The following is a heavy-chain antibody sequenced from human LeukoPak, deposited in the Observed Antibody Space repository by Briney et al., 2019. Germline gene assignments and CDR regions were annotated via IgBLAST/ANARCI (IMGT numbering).Heavy chain of an antibody. CDR1: GGSISSYY. V-gene: IGHV4-4*07. Sequence: SETLSLTCTVSGGSISSYYWSWIRQPAGKGLEWIGRIYTSGSTNYNPSLKSRVTISVDTSKKQFSLKLSSVTAADTAVYYCATTPRGYSGYGNYYMDVWGKGTTVTVSS. CDR3: ATTPRGYSGYGNYYMDV. J-gene: IGHJ6*03. CDR2: IYTSGST. D-gene: IGHD5-12*01.